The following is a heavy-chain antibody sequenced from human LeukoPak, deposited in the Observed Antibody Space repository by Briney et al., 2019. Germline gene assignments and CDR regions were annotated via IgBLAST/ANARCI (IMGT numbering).Heavy chain of an antibody. Sequence: SETLSLTCTVSGGSISSSGSYWGWIRQPPGRGLEWIVTIYYSGSTYYNPSLKSRVTISVDTSKNQFSLKLSSVTAADTAVYYCARIGYCSGGSCSDDYYMDVWGKGTTVTISS. CDR3: ARIGYCSGGSCSDDYYMDV. CDR1: GGSISSSGSY. J-gene: IGHJ6*03. D-gene: IGHD2-15*01. CDR2: IYYSGST. V-gene: IGHV4-39*01.